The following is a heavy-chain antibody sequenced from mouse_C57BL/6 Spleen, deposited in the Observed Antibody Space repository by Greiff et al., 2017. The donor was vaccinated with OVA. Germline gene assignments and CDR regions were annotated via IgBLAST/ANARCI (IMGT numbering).Heavy chain of an antibody. D-gene: IGHD2-4*01. J-gene: IGHJ4*01. Sequence: EVKVEESGGGLVKPGGSLKLSCAASGFTFSDYGMHWVRQAPEKGLEWVAYISSGSSTLYYADTVKGRCTISRANAKNTLVRQMTSLRSEDTAMYYCARLGYDYEDYAMDYWGQGTSVTVSS. CDR2: ISSGSSTL. CDR3: ARLGYDYEDYAMDY. V-gene: IGHV5-17*01. CDR1: GFTFSDYG.